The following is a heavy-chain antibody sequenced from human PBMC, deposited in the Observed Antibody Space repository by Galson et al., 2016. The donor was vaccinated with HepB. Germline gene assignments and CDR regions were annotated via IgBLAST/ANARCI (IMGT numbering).Heavy chain of an antibody. V-gene: IGHV4-39*01. D-gene: IGHD6-19*01. CDR3: ATGIVVAGKYYYYYMDV. Sequence: SETLSLTSTVSGASISGSEYYWGWIRQPPGRGLEWIGSIYYTENTYYNPSLKSRVTISVDTSKNQFSLRLNSVTAADTGVYYCATGIVVAGKYYYYYMDVWGKGTTVTVSS. CDR1: GASISGSEYY. CDR2: IYYTENT. J-gene: IGHJ6*03.